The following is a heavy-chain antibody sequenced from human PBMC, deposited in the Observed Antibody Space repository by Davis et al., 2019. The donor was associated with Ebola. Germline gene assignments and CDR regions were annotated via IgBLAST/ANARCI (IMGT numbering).Heavy chain of an antibody. CDR3: AAGYRLDY. CDR1: GFTFSIYW. D-gene: IGHD2-2*02. J-gene: IGHJ4*02. Sequence: PGGSLRLSCAASGFTFSIYWMSWVRQAPGKGLEWVANIKQDGSEKYYMDSVKGRFTISRDNAKNSLYLQVNSLTADATAVYYCAAGYRLDYWGQGTLVTVSS. V-gene: IGHV3-7*01. CDR2: IKQDGSEK.